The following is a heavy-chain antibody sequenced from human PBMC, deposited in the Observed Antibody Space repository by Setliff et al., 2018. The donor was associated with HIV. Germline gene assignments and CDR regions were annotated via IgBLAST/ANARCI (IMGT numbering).Heavy chain of an antibody. CDR3: ARLTTTYYYDSSAYYHPV. J-gene: IGHJ4*02. V-gene: IGHV4-59*12. D-gene: IGHD3-22*01. CDR2: VWDNGTT. Sequence: SETLSLTCTVSGGSISHSHWSWIRQPPGKGLEWIGYVWDNGTTNYNPSLKSRVTISVDTSKNQFSLKLSSVTAADTAVFYCARLTTTYYYDSSAYYHPVWGQGTLVTVSS. CDR1: GGSISHSH.